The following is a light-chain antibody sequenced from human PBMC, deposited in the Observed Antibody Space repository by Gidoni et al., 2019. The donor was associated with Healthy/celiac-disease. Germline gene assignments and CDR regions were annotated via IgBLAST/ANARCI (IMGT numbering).Light chain of an antibody. J-gene: IGLJ2*01. Sequence: SYVLTQPPSVSVAPGKTARITWGGNNIGSKSVHWYQQKPGQAPVLVIYYDSDRPSGIPERFAGSNSGNTATRTISRVEAGDEADYYCQVWDSSSDHRAVFGGGTKLTVL. CDR3: QVWDSSSDHRAV. CDR2: YDS. V-gene: IGLV3-21*04. CDR1: NIGSKS.